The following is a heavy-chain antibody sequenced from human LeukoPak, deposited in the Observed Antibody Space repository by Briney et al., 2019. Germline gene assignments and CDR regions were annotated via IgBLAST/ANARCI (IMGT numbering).Heavy chain of an antibody. J-gene: IGHJ4*02. CDR2: ISYDGSNK. CDR1: GFTFSSYG. Sequence: PGGSLRLSCAASGFTFSSYGMHWVRQAPGKGLEWVAVISYDGSNKYYADSVKGRFTISRDNSKNTLYLQMNSLRAEDTAVYYCAKGSRGDSSSLPVFDYWGQGTLVTVSS. V-gene: IGHV3-30*18. D-gene: IGHD6-6*01. CDR3: AKGSRGDSSSLPVFDY.